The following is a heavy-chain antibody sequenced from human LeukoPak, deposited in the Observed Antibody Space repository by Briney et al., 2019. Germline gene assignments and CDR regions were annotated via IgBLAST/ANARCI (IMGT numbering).Heavy chain of an antibody. D-gene: IGHD3-3*01. CDR1: GFTVSDCG. Sequence: GGSLRLSCAASGFTVSDCGMHWVRQAPGKGLGWVAFIWSNGNNKNYADSVKGRFTISRDNSKNTLYLQLSSLRLEDTAIYYCAKDFWLDSGASWGQGTLVTVSS. CDR3: AKDFWLDSGAS. CDR2: IWSNGNNK. J-gene: IGHJ5*02. V-gene: IGHV3-30*02.